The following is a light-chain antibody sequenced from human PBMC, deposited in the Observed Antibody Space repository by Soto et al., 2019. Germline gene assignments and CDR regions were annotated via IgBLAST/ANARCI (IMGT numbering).Light chain of an antibody. CDR3: QQSSSAPRS. V-gene: IGKV1-5*03. Sequence: DIQMTQSPSTLSGSVGDRVTITCRASQTISSWLAWYQQKPGKAPKLLIYKASTLKSGVPSRFSGSGSGTEFTLTISSLQPDDFATYYCQQSSSAPRSFGGGTRVEIK. CDR2: KAS. CDR1: QTISSW. J-gene: IGKJ4*01.